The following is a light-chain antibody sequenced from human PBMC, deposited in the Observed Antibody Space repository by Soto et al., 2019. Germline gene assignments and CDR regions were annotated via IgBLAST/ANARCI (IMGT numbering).Light chain of an antibody. Sequence: EVLMTQSPATLSVSPGERATLSCRASQRVSSNLAWYQQKPGQTPKLLIYVASTRATGIPARFSGSGSGTEFTLTISSLQSEDFAVYYCQQYNVWPLTFGGGTKVEFK. J-gene: IGKJ4*01. V-gene: IGKV3-15*01. CDR1: QRVSSN. CDR2: VAS. CDR3: QQYNVWPLT.